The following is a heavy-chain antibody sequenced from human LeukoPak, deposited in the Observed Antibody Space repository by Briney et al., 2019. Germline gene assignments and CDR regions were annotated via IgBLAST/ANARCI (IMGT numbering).Heavy chain of an antibody. V-gene: IGHV4-34*01. CDR1: GGSFSGYY. Sequence: SETLSLTCAVYGGSFSGYYWSWIRQPPGKGLEWIGEINHSGSTNYNPSLKSRVTISVDTSKNQFSLKLSSVTAADTAVYYCASLEYNYYDSSGYLIYWGQGTLVTVSS. D-gene: IGHD3-22*01. CDR3: ASLEYNYYDSSGYLIY. J-gene: IGHJ4*02. CDR2: INHSGST.